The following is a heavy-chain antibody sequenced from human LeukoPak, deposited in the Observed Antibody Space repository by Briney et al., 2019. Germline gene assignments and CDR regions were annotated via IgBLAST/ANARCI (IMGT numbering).Heavy chain of an antibody. CDR3: AGAGYTSTWTFDY. J-gene: IGHJ4*02. V-gene: IGHV4-4*07. CDR1: GGSIRSYF. Sequence: SETLSLTCSVSGGSIRSYFWSWIRQSAGRGLEHIGRIYSTGSTNYSPSLKSRVSMSVDTSKNQFSLTLRSVTAADTAIYYCAGAGYTSTWTFDYWGQGILVTVSS. D-gene: IGHD6-13*01. CDR2: IYSTGST.